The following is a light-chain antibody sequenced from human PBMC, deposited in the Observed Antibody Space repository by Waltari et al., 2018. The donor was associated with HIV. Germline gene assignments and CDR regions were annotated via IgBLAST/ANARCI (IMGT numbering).Light chain of an antibody. CDR2: EVT. CDR3: SSYGDNNWVL. J-gene: IGLJ2*01. CDR1: RSEIGPYDS. V-gene: IGLV2-8*01. Sequence: QSALTPPPSASGSLGQSVTLSCIGSRSEIGPYDSVTWFQQLPHTAPTLLLYEVTKRPSGVPDRFSGSRAGNTAFLTVSGLQPNDTAAYFCSSYGDNNWVLFGGGTNLTVL.